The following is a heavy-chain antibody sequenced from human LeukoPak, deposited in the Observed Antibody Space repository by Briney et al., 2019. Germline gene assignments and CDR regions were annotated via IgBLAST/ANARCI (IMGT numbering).Heavy chain of an antibody. V-gene: IGHV4-59*01. CDR1: GGSIGSNY. J-gene: IGHJ4*02. D-gene: IGHD5-18*01. Sequence: SETLSLTCTVSGGSIGSNYWNWIRQPPGKGLEWIGYIYYSGNTYYNPSLKSRITISIDPSKNQFSLKLGSVIAAGTAVYYCAGDNYGTDYWGQGTLVTVSS. CDR2: IYYSGNT. CDR3: AGDNYGTDY.